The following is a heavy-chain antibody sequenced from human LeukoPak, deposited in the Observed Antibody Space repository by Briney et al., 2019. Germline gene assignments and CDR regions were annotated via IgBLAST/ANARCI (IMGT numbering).Heavy chain of an antibody. Sequence: ASVKVSCKASGGTFSSYAISWVRQAPGQGLEWMGRINPNSGSTSYAQKFQGRVTMTRDTSTSTVYMELSSLRSEDTAVYYCARDREGGGSYLNWFDPWGQGTLVTVSS. CDR3: ARDREGGGSYLNWFDP. CDR1: GGTFSSYA. V-gene: IGHV1-8*02. J-gene: IGHJ5*02. D-gene: IGHD1-26*01. CDR2: INPNSGST.